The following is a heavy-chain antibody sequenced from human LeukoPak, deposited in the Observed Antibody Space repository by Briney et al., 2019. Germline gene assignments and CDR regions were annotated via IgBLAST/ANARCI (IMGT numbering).Heavy chain of an antibody. CDR3: ASMTYYYDSSGYYVGGDYFDY. D-gene: IGHD3-22*01. V-gene: IGHV5-51*01. CDR2: IYPGDSDT. Sequence: GESLKISCKGSGYRFTSYWIGWVRQMPGKGLESMGIIYPGDSDTRYSPSFQGQVTISADKSISTAYLQWSSLKASDTAMYYCASMTYYYDSSGYYVGGDYFDYWGQGTLVTVSS. CDR1: GYRFTSYW. J-gene: IGHJ4*02.